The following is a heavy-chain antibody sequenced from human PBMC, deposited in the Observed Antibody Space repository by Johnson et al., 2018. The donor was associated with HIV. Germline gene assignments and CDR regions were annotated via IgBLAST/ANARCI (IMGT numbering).Heavy chain of an antibody. CDR1: GITVSSNY. Sequence: VQLVESGGGLVQPGGSLRLSCAASGITVSSNYMSWVRQAPGKGLEWVSVIFSVGSAYYADSVKGRFLISRDNSKNMLYLQMNSLRPEDTAVYYCARDGRDLVTRGSFDIWGQGTVVTVSS. V-gene: IGHV3-66*02. CDR3: ARDGRDLVTRGSFDI. CDR2: IFSVGSA. J-gene: IGHJ3*02. D-gene: IGHD3-9*01.